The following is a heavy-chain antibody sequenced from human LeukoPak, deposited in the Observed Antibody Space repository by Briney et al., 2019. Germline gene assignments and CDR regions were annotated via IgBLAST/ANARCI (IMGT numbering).Heavy chain of an antibody. CDR1: GFRFSDHS. CDR3: ARSAYGDYVSYYGTDV. CDR2: ISSSGDII. Sequence: PGGSLRLSCAASGFRFSDHSMDRVRQVPGKGLEWVSYISSSGDIIHYADSVKGRFTISRDNAKDSLYLQMNSLRDGDTAVYYCARSAYGDYVSYYGTDVWGQGTTVTVSS. J-gene: IGHJ6*02. D-gene: IGHD4-17*01. V-gene: IGHV3-48*02.